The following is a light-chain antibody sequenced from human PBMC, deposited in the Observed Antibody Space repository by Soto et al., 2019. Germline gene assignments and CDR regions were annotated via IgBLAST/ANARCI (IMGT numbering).Light chain of an antibody. CDR2: EAS. Sequence: DIQMTQSPSSLSASVGDRVTITCQASRDIGKYLNWFQEKPGKAPKLLIYEASNLQTGVPSRFSGSGSGTDFTFTISSLQPEDFATYYCQRYDSLPPTFGQGTRLEIK. J-gene: IGKJ5*01. V-gene: IGKV1-33*01. CDR3: QRYDSLPPT. CDR1: RDIGKY.